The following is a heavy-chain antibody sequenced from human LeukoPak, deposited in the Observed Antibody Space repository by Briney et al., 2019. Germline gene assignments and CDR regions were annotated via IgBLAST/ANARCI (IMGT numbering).Heavy chain of an antibody. D-gene: IGHD6-19*01. Sequence: PSETLSLTCAVSGGSISSSNWWSWVRQPPGKGLEWIGEIYHGGSTNYNPSLKSRVTISVDKSKNQFSLKLSSVTAADTAVYYCARAVEGQWLVADYWGQGTLVTVSS. V-gene: IGHV4-4*02. CDR1: GGSISSSNW. CDR2: IYHGGST. J-gene: IGHJ4*02. CDR3: ARAVEGQWLVADY.